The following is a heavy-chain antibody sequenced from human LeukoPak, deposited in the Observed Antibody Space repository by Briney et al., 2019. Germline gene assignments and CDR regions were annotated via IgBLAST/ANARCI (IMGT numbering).Heavy chain of an antibody. Sequence: GGSLRLSCVGSGFSFSEYSMNWVRQSPGKGLEWISYITSHSAFTYFAGSVKGRFTISRDDARNSVYLHLNALRVDDTAVYYCARDLTSAYWSPGGYYYYMDVWGKGTAVTVSS. CDR2: ITSHSAFT. D-gene: IGHD3-16*01. CDR1: GFSFSEYS. V-gene: IGHV3-48*01. CDR3: ARDLTSAYWSPGGYYYYMDV. J-gene: IGHJ6*03.